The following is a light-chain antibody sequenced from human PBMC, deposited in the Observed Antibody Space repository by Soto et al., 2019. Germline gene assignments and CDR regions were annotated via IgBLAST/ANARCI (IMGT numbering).Light chain of an antibody. Sequence: EIVLTQSPGTLSLSPGEKVTLSCRASQSITSSYLAWYQQKPGRAPRLLIYGASTRATGIPDRFSGSGSGTDFTLTINSLEAEDFAKYFCQEYGSSPYTFGQGTNLEIK. CDR2: GAS. CDR3: QEYGSSPYT. V-gene: IGKV3-20*01. CDR1: QSITSSY. J-gene: IGKJ2*01.